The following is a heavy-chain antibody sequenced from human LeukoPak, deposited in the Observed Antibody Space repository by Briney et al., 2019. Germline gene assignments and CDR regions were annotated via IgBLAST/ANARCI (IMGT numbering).Heavy chain of an antibody. CDR1: GGSFSGYY. J-gene: IGHJ4*02. CDR2: INHSGST. CDR3: ARSQRYYYGSGSYKPPLDY. V-gene: IGHV4-34*01. D-gene: IGHD3-10*01. Sequence: ASETLSLTCAVYGGSFSGYYWSWIRQPPGKGLEWIGEINHSGSTNYNPSLKSRVTISVDTSKNQFSLKLSSVTAADTAVYYCARSQRYYYGSGSYKPPLDYWGQGTLVTVSS.